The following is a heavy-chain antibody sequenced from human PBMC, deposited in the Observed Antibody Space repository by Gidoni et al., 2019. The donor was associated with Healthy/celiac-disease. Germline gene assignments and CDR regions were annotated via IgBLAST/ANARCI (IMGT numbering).Heavy chain of an antibody. Sequence: ANYAQKVQGRVTITADESTSTAYMELSSLRSEDTAVYYCANTGGPPGYHYYGMDVWGQGTTVTVSS. D-gene: IGHD3-16*01. CDR2: A. CDR3: ANTGGPPGYHYYGMDV. V-gene: IGHV1-69*01. J-gene: IGHJ6*02.